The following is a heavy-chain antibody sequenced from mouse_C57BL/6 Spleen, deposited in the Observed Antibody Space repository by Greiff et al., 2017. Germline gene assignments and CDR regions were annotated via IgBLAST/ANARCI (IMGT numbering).Heavy chain of an antibody. CDR3: AREDYDYDWFAY. J-gene: IGHJ3*01. Sequence: VQLQQSGPELVKPGASVKLSCKASGYTFTSYDINWVKQRPGQGLEWIGWLYPRDGSTKYNEKFKGKATLTVDTSSSTAYMELHSLTSADSAVYFCAREDYDYDWFAYWGQGTLVTVSA. CDR1: GYTFTSYD. V-gene: IGHV1-85*01. CDR2: LYPRDGST. D-gene: IGHD2-4*01.